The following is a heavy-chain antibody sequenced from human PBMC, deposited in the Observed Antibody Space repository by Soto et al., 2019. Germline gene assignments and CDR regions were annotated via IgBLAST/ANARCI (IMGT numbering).Heavy chain of an antibody. J-gene: IGHJ6*02. CDR2: INHSGST. CDR1: GGSFSGYY. CDR3: ASIGYYGMDV. Sequence: ASETLSLTCAVYGGSFSGYYWSWVRQPPGKGLEWIGEINHSGSTNYNPSLKSRVTISVDTSKNQFSLKLSSVTAADTAVYYCASIGYYGMDVWGQGTTVTVSS. V-gene: IGHV4-34*01.